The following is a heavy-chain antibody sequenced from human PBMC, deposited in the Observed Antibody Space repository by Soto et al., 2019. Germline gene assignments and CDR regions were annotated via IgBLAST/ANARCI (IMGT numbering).Heavy chain of an antibody. D-gene: IGHD5-12*01. J-gene: IGHJ4*02. V-gene: IGHV4-4*02. CDR3: ATDPGHSGYEGEDY. CDR1: GGYISSSNW. Sequence: PSETMSVTCAVSGGYISSSNWWSWVHKPPGKGLEWIGEIYHSGSTNYNPSLKSRVTISVDKSKNQFSLKLSSVTAADTAVYYCATDPGHSGYEGEDYWGQGTLVTVSS. CDR2: IYHSGST.